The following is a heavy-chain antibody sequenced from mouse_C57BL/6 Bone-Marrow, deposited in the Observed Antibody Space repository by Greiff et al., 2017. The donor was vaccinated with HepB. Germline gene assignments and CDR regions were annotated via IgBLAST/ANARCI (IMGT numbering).Heavy chain of an antibody. CDR1: GFNIKDYY. CDR3: AMGMRLRRRFDY. D-gene: IGHD2-4*01. V-gene: IGHV14-2*01. J-gene: IGHJ2*01. CDR2: IDPEDGET. Sequence: VHVKQSGAELVKPGASVKLSCTASGFNIKDYYMHWVKQRTEQGLEWIGRIDPEDGETKYAPKFQGKATITADTSSNTAYLQLSSLTSEDTAVYYCAMGMRLRRRFDYWGQGTTLTVSS.